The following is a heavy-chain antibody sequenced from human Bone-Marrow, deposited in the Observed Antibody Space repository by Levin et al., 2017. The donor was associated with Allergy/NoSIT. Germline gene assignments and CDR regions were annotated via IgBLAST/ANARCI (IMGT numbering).Heavy chain of an antibody. CDR3: ARDLRSVAASG. CDR1: GFTFNTYA. V-gene: IGHV3-21*06. D-gene: IGHD3-16*01. CDR2: IDSTTSYK. Sequence: GVSLRLSCGASGFTFNTYAMTWVRQVAGKGLEWVSYIDSTTSYKFYAESVKGRFTISRDNAKNSLYLQMNNLRAEDTGVYFCARDLRSVAASGWGQGTLVTVSS. J-gene: IGHJ4*02.